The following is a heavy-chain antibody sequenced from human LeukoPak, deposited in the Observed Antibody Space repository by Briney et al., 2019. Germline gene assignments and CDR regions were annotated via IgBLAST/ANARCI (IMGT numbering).Heavy chain of an antibody. J-gene: IGHJ4*02. Sequence: GGSLRLSCAASGFSFSEYTMNWVRQAPGKGLEWVSAISGSGGSTYYADSVKGRFTISRDNSKNTLYLQMNSLRAEDTAVYYCAKASVRYFDWLYNFDYWGQGTLVTVSS. D-gene: IGHD3-9*01. CDR2: ISGSGGST. V-gene: IGHV3-23*01. CDR3: AKASVRYFDWLYNFDY. CDR1: GFSFSEYT.